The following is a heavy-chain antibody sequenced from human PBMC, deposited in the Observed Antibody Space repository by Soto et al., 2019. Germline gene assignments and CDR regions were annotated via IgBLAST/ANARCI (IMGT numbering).Heavy chain of an antibody. CDR3: ARDMAGVVVPTSPRGMDV. CDR1: GYTFTRYY. D-gene: IGHD2-2*01. J-gene: IGHJ6*02. V-gene: IGHV1-46*01. Sequence: ASVKVSCKASGYTFTRYYMHWVRQAPGQGLEWMGIINPSGGSTSYAQKFQGRVTMTRDTSTNTVYMELSSLRSEDTAVYYCARDMAGVVVPTSPRGMDVWGQGTTVTVSS. CDR2: INPSGGST.